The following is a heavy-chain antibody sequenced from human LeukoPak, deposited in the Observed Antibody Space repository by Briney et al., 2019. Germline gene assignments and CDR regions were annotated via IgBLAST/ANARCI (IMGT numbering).Heavy chain of an antibody. J-gene: IGHJ4*02. Sequence: PGGSLRLSCAASGFTFSNAWMSWVRQAPGKGLEWVGRIKSKTDGGTTDYAAPVKGRFTISRDDSKNTLYLQMNSLRAEDTAVYYCAKDGRDGYNYPSYYFDYWGQGTLVTVSS. CDR1: GFTFSNAW. CDR2: IKSKTDGGTT. CDR3: AKDGRDGYNYPSYYFDY. V-gene: IGHV3-15*05. D-gene: IGHD5-24*01.